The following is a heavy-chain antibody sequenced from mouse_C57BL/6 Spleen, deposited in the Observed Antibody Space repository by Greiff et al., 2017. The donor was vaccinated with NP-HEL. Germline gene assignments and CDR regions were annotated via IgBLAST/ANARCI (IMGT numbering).Heavy chain of an antibody. J-gene: IGHJ1*03. CDR1: GYSFTGYF. CDR2: INPYNGDT. CDR3: ARRGITTVVATYWYFDV. Sequence: VQLKESGPELVKPGDSVKISCKASGYSFTGYFMNWVMQSHGKSLEWIGRINPYNGDTFYNQKFKGKATLTVDKSSSTAHMELRSLTSEDSAVYYCARRGITTVVATYWYFDVWGTGTTVTVSS. D-gene: IGHD1-1*01. V-gene: IGHV1-20*01.